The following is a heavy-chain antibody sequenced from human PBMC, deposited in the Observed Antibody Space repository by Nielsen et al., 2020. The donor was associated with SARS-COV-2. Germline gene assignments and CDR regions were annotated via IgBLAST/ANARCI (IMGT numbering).Heavy chain of an antibody. D-gene: IGHD1-7*01. V-gene: IGHV1-2*02. CDR3: ARVELPPSYYYYGMDV. Sequence: ASVKVSCKASGNTFTGYYMHWVRQAPGQGLEWMGWINPNSGGTNYAQKFQGRVTMTRDTSISTAYMELSRLRSDDTAVYYCARVELPPSYYYYGMDVWGQGTTVTVSS. CDR1: GNTFTGYY. J-gene: IGHJ6*02. CDR2: INPNSGGT.